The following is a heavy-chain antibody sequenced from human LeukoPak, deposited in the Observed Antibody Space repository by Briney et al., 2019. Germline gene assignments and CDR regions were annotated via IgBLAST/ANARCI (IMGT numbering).Heavy chain of an antibody. J-gene: IGHJ4*02. CDR2: INHSGST. D-gene: IGHD6-13*01. V-gene: IGHV4-34*01. CDR3: ARSGSSSWYSH. Sequence: PSETLSLTCAAYGGSFSGYYWSWIRQPPGKGLEWIGEINHSGSTNYNPSLKSRVTISVDTSKNQFSLKLSSVTAADTAVYYCARSGSSSWYSHWGQGTLVTVSS. CDR1: GGSFSGYY.